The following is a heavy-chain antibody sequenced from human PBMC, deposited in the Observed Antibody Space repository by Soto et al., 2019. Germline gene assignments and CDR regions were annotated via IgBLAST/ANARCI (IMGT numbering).Heavy chain of an antibody. Sequence: GASVKVSCKASGYTFTRYDMHWVRQAPGQGLEWMGIINPSGGSTSYAQKFQGRVTMTRDTSTSTVYMELSSLRSEDTAVYYCARLMVRNCSSTSCYAGTYYFDYWGQGTLVTVSS. CDR3: ARLMVRNCSSTSCYAGTYYFDY. CDR1: GYTFTRYD. V-gene: IGHV1-46*03. J-gene: IGHJ4*02. CDR2: INPSGGST. D-gene: IGHD2-2*01.